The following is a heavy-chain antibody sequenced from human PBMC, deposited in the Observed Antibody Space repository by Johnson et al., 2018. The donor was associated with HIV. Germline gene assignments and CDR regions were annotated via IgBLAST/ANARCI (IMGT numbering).Heavy chain of an antibody. CDR2: LYSDGGT. Sequence: MLLVESGGGLVQPGGSLRLSCAASGFTVSSNYMSWVRQAPGKGLEWVSVLYSDGGTYYADSVKGRFTISRDNSKNSLYLQMNSLRAEDTALYYCAKDIRRYSIARGAFDIWGQGTMVTVSS. J-gene: IGHJ3*02. CDR3: AKDIRRYSIARGAFDI. CDR1: GFTVSSNY. D-gene: IGHD6-13*01. V-gene: IGHV3-66*02.